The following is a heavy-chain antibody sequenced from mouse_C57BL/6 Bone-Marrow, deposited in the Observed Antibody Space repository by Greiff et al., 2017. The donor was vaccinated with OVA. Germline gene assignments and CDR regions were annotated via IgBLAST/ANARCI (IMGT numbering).Heavy chain of an antibody. Sequence: VQLQQSGAELVRPGASVTLSCTASGYTFTDYEMHWVKQTPVHGLEWIGAIDPETGGTAYNQKFKGKAILTADKSSSTAYMELRSLTSEDSAVYYCTSYDGYYVAWFAYWGQGTLVTVSA. CDR1: GYTFTDYE. V-gene: IGHV1-15*01. D-gene: IGHD2-3*01. CDR3: TSYDGYYVAWFAY. CDR2: IDPETGGT. J-gene: IGHJ3*01.